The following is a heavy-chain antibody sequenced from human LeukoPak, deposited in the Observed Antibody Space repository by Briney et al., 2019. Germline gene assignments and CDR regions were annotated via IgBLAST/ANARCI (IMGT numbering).Heavy chain of an antibody. D-gene: IGHD6-13*01. J-gene: IGHJ5*02. CDR2: IRYDGSNK. CDR1: GFTFSTYV. V-gene: IGHV3-30*02. Sequence: GGSLRLSCVASGFTFSTYVMHWVRQAPGKGLEWLAFIRYDGSNKNYADSVKGRFTISRDNTKNSLYLQMNSLRAEDTAVYYCARDSAAAGTWWFDPWGQGTLVTVSS. CDR3: ARDSAAAGTWWFDP.